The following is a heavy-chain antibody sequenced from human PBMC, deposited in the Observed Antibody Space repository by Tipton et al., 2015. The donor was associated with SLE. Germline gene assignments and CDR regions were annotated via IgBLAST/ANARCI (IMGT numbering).Heavy chain of an antibody. CDR1: GGSISSGGYS. J-gene: IGHJ4*02. V-gene: IGHV4-31*03. CDR3: ARGGYSYGDWDY. D-gene: IGHD5-18*01. CDR2: IYYSGRT. Sequence: LRLSCTVSGGSISSGGYSWSWIRPHPGKGLEWSGYIYYSGRTYYNPSLKSRVTISVDTSKNQFSLKLSSVTAADTAVYYCARGGYSYGDWDYWGQGTLVTVSS.